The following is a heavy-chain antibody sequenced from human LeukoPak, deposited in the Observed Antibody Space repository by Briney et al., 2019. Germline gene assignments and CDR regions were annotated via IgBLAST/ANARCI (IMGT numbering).Heavy chain of an antibody. D-gene: IGHD6-13*01. CDR3: AKDPRQQQLVPY. J-gene: IGHJ4*02. CDR2: ISGSGGST. CDR1: GFTVSSNY. Sequence: GGSLRLSCAASGFTVSSNYMSWVRQAPGKGLEWVSAISGSGGSTYYADSVKGRFTISRDNSKNTLYLQMNSLRAEDTAVYYCAKDPRQQQLVPYWGQGTLVTVSS. V-gene: IGHV3-23*01.